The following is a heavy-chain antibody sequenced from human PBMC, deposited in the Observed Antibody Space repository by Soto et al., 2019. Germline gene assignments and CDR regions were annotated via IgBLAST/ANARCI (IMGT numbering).Heavy chain of an antibody. CDR2: IYYRGTT. V-gene: IGHV4-31*03. D-gene: IGHD6-13*01. J-gene: IGHJ5*01. CDR3: ARVSAGGTRWFDS. Sequence: QVQLQESGPGLVKPSQTLSLTCSVSGGSISTGVWYWSWVREHPGKGLEWIGDIYYRGTTSYNPSLGIRVTISRETSKNQVSLKVNSVTAADTAVYYCARVSAGGTRWFDSCCQGIRVTVAS. CDR1: GGSISTGVWY.